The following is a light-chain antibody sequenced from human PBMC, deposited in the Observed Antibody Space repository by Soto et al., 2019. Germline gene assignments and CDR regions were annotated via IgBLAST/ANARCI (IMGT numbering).Light chain of an antibody. V-gene: IGLV2-14*01. CDR2: EVS. J-gene: IGLJ2*01. CDR3: SSDTSFGTGV. Sequence: QSALTQPASVSGSPGQSITISCTGSSSDIGGYNYVSWCQHYPGKAPKLIIYEVSNRPSGVSDRFSASKSGNTASLTISGLQAEDETDYYCSSDTSFGTGVFGGGTKVTVL. CDR1: SSDIGGYNY.